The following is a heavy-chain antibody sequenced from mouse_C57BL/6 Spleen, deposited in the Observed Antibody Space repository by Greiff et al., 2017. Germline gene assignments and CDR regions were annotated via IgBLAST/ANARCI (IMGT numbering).Heavy chain of an antibody. CDR3: ARRGDLRPFDY. CDR1: GYTFTSYW. CDR2: IHPYSGST. D-gene: IGHD3-2*02. V-gene: IGHV1-64*01. Sequence: VQLQQSGAELVKPGASVKLSCKASGYTFTSYWMQWVKQRPGQGLEWIGMIHPYSGSTNYNEKFKSKATVTVDKSSSTAYMQLSRLTSEDAAVYYGARRGDLRPFDYWGQGTTLTVSS. J-gene: IGHJ2*01.